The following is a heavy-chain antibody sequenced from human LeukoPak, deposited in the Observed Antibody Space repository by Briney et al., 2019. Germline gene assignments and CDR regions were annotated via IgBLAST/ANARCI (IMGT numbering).Heavy chain of an antibody. CDR2: INPNSGGT. CDR3: ARDLSIAARPFDY. V-gene: IGHV1-2*02. D-gene: IGHD6-6*01. J-gene: IGHJ4*02. CDR1: GYTFTSYG. Sequence: ASVKVSCKASGYTFTSYGISWVRQAPGQGLEWMGWINPNSGGTNYAQKFQGRVTMTRDTSISTAYMELSRLRSDDTAVYYCARDLSIAARPFDYWGQGTLVTVSS.